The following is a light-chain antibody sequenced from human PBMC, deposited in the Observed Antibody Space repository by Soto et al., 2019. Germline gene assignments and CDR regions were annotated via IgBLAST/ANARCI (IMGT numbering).Light chain of an antibody. J-gene: IGKJ1*01. CDR1: QSIVRN. Sequence: EIVVTQSPATLSVSPGERATLSCRASQSIVRNLAWYQHKPGQAPCLLIYGAATGTTDIPTRFSASRSGTEFILTISSLQSEDFAVYYCQQYNNWPRSCGQGTKVDIK. V-gene: IGKV3-15*01. CDR3: QQYNNWPRS. CDR2: GAA.